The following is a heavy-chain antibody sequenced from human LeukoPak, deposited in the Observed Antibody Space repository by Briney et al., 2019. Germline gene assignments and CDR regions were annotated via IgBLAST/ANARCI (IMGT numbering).Heavy chain of an antibody. CDR1: GFTFGRYG. CDR2: TSGSSGSTI. V-gene: IGHV3-48*01. D-gene: IGHD5-12*01. J-gene: IGHJ4*02. Sequence: LAGGSLRLSCKASGFTFGRYGMNWVRQAPGRGLEWLSYTSGSSGSTIYYAQSVRGRFTISRDDAKNTLYLQMNSLRADDTAVYFCARDKIQWLRYSYFDYWGQGVLVTVSS. CDR3: ARDKIQWLRYSYFDY.